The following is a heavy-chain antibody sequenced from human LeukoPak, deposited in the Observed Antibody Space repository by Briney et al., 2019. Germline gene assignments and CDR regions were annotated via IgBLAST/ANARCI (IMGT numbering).Heavy chain of an antibody. D-gene: IGHD3-10*01. CDR2: INHSGST. CDR1: GGSFSGYY. CDR3: ARDLLWFGELLGGFWFDP. Sequence: PSETLSLTCAVYGGSFSGYYWSWIRQPPGKGLEWIGEINHSGSTNYNPSLKSRVTMSVDTSKNQFSLKLSSVTAADTAVYYCARDLLWFGELLGGFWFDPWGQGTLVTVSS. V-gene: IGHV4-34*01. J-gene: IGHJ5*02.